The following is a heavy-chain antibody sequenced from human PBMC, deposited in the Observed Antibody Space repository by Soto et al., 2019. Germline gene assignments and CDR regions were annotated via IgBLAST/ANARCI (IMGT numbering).Heavy chain of an antibody. J-gene: IGHJ4*02. CDR3: ATVALGYCSGGSCFYFDY. V-gene: IGHV1-69*01. Sequence: QVQLVQSGAEVKKPGSSVKVSCKASGGTFSSYAISWVRQAPGQGLEWMGGIIPIFGTANYAQKFQGRVTITADESTSTAYMELSRLRSEDTAVYYCATVALGYCSGGSCFYFDYWGQGTLVTVSS. CDR1: GGTFSSYA. D-gene: IGHD2-15*01. CDR2: IIPIFGTA.